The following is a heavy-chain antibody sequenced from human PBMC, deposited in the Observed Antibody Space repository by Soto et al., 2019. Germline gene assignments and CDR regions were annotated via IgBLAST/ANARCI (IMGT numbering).Heavy chain of an antibody. J-gene: IGHJ5*02. CDR2: MNPNSGET. CDR1: GYTFTDYD. D-gene: IGHD2-15*01. Sequence: QEQLVQSGAEVKKPGASVKVSCKTSGYTFTDYDINWVRQATGQGLEWIGWMNPNSGETGYAQKVHVRVTMTRSASLSTAYLELSSLRSEDTAVYYCARVAVAARPRWYNWFDPWGQGTLVTVSS. CDR3: ARVAVAARPRWYNWFDP. V-gene: IGHV1-8*01.